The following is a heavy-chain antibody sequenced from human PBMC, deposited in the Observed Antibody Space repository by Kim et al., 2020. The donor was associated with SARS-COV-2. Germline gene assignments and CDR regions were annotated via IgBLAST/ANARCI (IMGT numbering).Heavy chain of an antibody. CDR1: GYTFTSYA. D-gene: IGHD3-22*01. CDR2: INAGNGNT. J-gene: IGHJ4*02. V-gene: IGHV1-3*01. CDR3: AREGQRYYYDSSGYGFDY. Sequence: ASVKVSCKASGYTFTSYAMHWVRQAPGQRLEWMGWINAGNGNTKYSQKFQGRVTITRDTSASTAYMELSSLRSEDTAVYYCAREGQRYYYDSSGYGFDYWGQGTLVTVSS.